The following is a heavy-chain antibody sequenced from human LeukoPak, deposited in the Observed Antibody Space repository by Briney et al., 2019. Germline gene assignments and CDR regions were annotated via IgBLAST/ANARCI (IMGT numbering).Heavy chain of an antibody. CDR3: ASDVIKGALGWFDP. CDR2: IIPIFGTA. J-gene: IGHJ5*02. D-gene: IGHD3-10*01. Sequence: ASVKVSCKASGGTFSSYAISWVRQAPGQGLEWMGGIIPIFGTANYAQKFQGRVTITADESTSTAYMELSSLRSEDTAVYYCASDVIKGALGWFDPWGQGTLVTVSS. CDR1: GGTFSSYA. V-gene: IGHV1-69*01.